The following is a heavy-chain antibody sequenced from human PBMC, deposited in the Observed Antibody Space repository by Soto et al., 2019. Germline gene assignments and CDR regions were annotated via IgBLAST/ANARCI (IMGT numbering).Heavy chain of an antibody. D-gene: IGHD6-19*01. CDR1: GITFSGFW. CDR2: ISSDGGST. V-gene: IGHV3-74*01. J-gene: IGHJ5*02. CDR3: AKEAVAAQKAMWFDP. Sequence: GGSLRLSFAAPGITFSGFWMHWVRQAPGQGLVWVSRISSDGGSTSYADSVKGRFTISRDNAKNTLYLQMNSLRAEDTAVYYCAKEAVAAQKAMWFDPWGQGTLVTVSS.